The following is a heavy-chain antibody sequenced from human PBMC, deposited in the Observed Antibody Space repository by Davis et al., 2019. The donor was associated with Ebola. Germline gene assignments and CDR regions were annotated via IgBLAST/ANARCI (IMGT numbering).Heavy chain of an antibody. Sequence: AASAKVSCKASAYIFNRYGISWVQQVPGQGLEWMGWISAYNGNTDYTQKLQGRVTMTTDTSTSTAYMEMRSLRSDDTAVYYCARVITMIRGGWFDSWGQGTLVTVSS. J-gene: IGHJ5*01. CDR3: ARVITMIRGGWFDS. CDR2: ISAYNGNT. D-gene: IGHD3-10*01. V-gene: IGHV1-18*01. CDR1: AYIFNRYG.